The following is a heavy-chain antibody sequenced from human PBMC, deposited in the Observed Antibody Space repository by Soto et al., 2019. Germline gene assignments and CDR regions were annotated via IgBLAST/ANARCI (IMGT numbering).Heavy chain of an antibody. D-gene: IGHD2-21*01. CDR3: VRAPLDYYSADYFDN. Sequence: ASVKVSCKASGYTFMRYGITWVRQAPGQGLEWMGWISGNNGDTDYAQKFQGRVTMTTDTSTSTAYMELRSLTSEDTAVYFCVRAPLDYYSADYFDNWGQGTLVTVSS. V-gene: IGHV1-18*01. J-gene: IGHJ4*02. CDR2: ISGNNGDT. CDR1: GYTFMRYG.